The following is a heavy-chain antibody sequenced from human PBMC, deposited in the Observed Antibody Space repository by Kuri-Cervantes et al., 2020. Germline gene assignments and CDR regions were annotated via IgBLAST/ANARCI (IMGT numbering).Heavy chain of an antibody. V-gene: IGHV1-24*01. J-gene: IGHJ6*02. D-gene: IGHD3-3*01. CDR1: GYTLTELS. CDR2: FDPEDGET. CDR3: ARERKYGFWSGYFAPYYYGMDV. Sequence: ASVKVSCKVSGYTLTELSMHWVRQAPGKGLEWMGGFDPEDGETIYAQKFQGRVTMTRDTSTSTVYMELSSLRSEDTAAYYCARERKYGFWSGYFAPYYYGMDVWGQGTTVTVSS.